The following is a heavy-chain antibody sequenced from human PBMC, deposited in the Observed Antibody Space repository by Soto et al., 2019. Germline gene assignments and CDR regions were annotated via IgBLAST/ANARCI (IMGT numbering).Heavy chain of an antibody. J-gene: IGHJ6*02. V-gene: IGHV4-30-4*08. Sequence: QVPLRESGPGLVKPSQTLSLTCTVSGGSIISGAYYWSWIRQPPGKGLAWIGYIYYSGDTSYNPSLKRRVTISIHTSQNQFSLKLSSVTAADTAFSYCAREGAVLLGGNSDYYSAMDVWGQGTTVTVSS. CDR1: GGSIISGAYY. CDR3: AREGAVLLGGNSDYYSAMDV. D-gene: IGHD2-21*02. CDR2: IYYSGDT.